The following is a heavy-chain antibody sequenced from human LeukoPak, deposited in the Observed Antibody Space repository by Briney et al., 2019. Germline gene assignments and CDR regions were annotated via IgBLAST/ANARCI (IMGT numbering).Heavy chain of an antibody. CDR1: GGSISSYY. CDR3: ARERHDWGWGYYYSGMDV. J-gene: IGHJ6*02. D-gene: IGHD7-27*01. Sequence: PSETLSLTCTVSGGSISSYYWSWIRQPPGKGLEWIGYIYYSGSTNYNPSLKSRVTISVDTSKNQFSLKLSSVTAADTAVYYCARERHDWGWGYYYSGMDVWGQGTTVTVSS. V-gene: IGHV4-59*01. CDR2: IYYSGST.